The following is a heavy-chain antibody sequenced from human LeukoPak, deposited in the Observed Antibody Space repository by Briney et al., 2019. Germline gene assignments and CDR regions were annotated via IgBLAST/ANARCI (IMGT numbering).Heavy chain of an antibody. J-gene: IGHJ3*01. CDR1: GGSISTYY. CDR2: IYFSGNT. CDR3: ARSPRNTDAFDL. Sequence: PSETLSLTCSISGGSISTYYWTWIRQPPGKGLEWIGYIYFSGNTAYRSSLRSRVAISVDTSKNQFSLKLTSVTAADTAIYYCARSPRNTDAFDLWGKGTLVAVSS. V-gene: IGHV4-59*01.